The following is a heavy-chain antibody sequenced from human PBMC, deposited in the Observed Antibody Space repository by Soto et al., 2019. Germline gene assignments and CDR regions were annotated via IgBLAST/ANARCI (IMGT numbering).Heavy chain of an antibody. CDR1: GGSISSGGYY. J-gene: IGHJ4*02. V-gene: IGHV4-31*03. Sequence: SETLSLTCTVSGGSISSGGYYWSWIRQHPGKGLEWIGYIYYSGSTYYNPSLKSRVNISVETSKNQFSLKLSSVTAADTAVYYCARVAADRSDIVVVPAAIDYWGQGTLVTVSS. D-gene: IGHD2-2*01. CDR2: IYYSGST. CDR3: ARVAADRSDIVVVPAAIDY.